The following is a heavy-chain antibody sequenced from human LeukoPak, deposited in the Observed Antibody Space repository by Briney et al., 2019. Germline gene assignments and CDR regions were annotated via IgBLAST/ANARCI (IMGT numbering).Heavy chain of an antibody. CDR1: GFAFSSYW. Sequence: PGRSLRLSCAASGFAFSSYWMSLVRQAPGKGLEWVANIKQDGSEKYYVDSVKGRFTISRDNAKNSLYLQMNSLRAEDTAVYYCARDPGHYGEGDFDFWGQGTLVTVSS. J-gene: IGHJ4*02. D-gene: IGHD4/OR15-4a*01. V-gene: IGHV3-7*01. CDR3: ARDPGHYGEGDFDF. CDR2: IKQDGSEK.